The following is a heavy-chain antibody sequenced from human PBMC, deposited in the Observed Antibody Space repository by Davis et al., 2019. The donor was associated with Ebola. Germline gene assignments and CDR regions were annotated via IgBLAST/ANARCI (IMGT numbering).Heavy chain of an antibody. CDR3: AREFDGSGSYSGDYYGMDV. J-gene: IGHJ6*02. D-gene: IGHD3-10*01. Sequence: SETLSLTCAVSGGSISSSNWWSWVRQPPGKGLEWIGEIYHSGSTNYNPSLKSRVTISVDKFKNQFSLKLSSVTAADTAVYYCAREFDGSGSYSGDYYGMDVWGQGTTVTVSS. CDR1: GGSISSSNW. V-gene: IGHV4-4*02. CDR2: IYHSGST.